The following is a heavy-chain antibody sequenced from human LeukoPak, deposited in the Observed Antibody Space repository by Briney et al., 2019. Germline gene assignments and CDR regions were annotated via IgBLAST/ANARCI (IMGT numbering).Heavy chain of an antibody. J-gene: IGHJ3*02. Sequence: GGSLRLSCAASGFTFSSYSMNWVRQAPGKGLEWVSSISSSSSYIYCADSVKGRFTISRDNAKNSLYLQMNSLRAEDTAVYYCARGPHSALDTDDAFDIWGQGTMVTVSS. CDR1: GFTFSSYS. D-gene: IGHD5-18*01. CDR3: ARGPHSALDTDDAFDI. V-gene: IGHV3-21*01. CDR2: ISSSSSYI.